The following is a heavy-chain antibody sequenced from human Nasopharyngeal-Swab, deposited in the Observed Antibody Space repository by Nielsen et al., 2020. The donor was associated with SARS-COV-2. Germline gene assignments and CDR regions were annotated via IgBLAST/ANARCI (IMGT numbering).Heavy chain of an antibody. CDR2: INHSGST. CDR1: GGSISSYY. D-gene: IGHD2-15*01. J-gene: IGHJ5*02. CDR3: ARGHDIVVVVALPGGFDP. Sequence: SETLSLTCTVSGGSISSYYWSWIRQPPGKGLEWIGEINHSGSTNYNPSLKSRVTISVDTSKNQFSLKLSSVTAADTAVYYCARGHDIVVVVALPGGFDPWGQGTLVTVSS. V-gene: IGHV4-34*01.